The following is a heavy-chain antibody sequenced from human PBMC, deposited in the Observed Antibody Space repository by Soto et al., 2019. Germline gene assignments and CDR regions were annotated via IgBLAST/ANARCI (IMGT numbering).Heavy chain of an antibody. V-gene: IGHV3-48*02. CDR2: INKNGFTI. CDR3: ARGAVTGTSLFDY. D-gene: IGHD6-19*01. Sequence: LRLSCAVSGFTLTTYSMNWVRQAPGKGLEWISFINKNGFTIYYADSVKGRFTISRDYAKNSLYLQMDSLRHEDTAVYYCARGAVTGTSLFDYWGLGTLVTVSS. CDR1: GFTLTTYS. J-gene: IGHJ4*02.